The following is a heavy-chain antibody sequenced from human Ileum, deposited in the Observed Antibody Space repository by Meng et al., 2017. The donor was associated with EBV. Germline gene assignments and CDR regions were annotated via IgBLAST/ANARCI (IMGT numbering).Heavy chain of an antibody. J-gene: IGHJ4*02. CDR3: ASRPGIAVAGFGY. CDR1: GYTFTSYS. D-gene: IGHD6-19*01. V-gene: IGHV1-3*04. Sequence: QVQLVQSGAEMKKPGTTVDVSCNASGYTFTSYSMKWVRQAPGQRLEGMRWINTGNGETKYSQKFQGRVTLTRDTSASTSYMELSSLRSEDTAVYYCASRPGIAVAGFGYWGQGTLVTVSS. CDR2: INTGNGET.